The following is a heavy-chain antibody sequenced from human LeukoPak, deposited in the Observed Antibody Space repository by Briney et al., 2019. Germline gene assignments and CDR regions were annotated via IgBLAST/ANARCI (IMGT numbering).Heavy chain of an antibody. Sequence: GGSLRLSCAASGFTFSSYAMHWVRQAPGKGLEWVAIVSYDGRSKYHADSVKGRFIISRDDSKNTLYLQMNSLRAEDTALYYCARAPAFCGGDCYPARLDSWGQGTLVTVSS. CDR2: VSYDGRSK. V-gene: IGHV3-30*04. CDR3: ARAPAFCGGDCYPARLDS. J-gene: IGHJ4*02. D-gene: IGHD2-21*02. CDR1: GFTFSSYA.